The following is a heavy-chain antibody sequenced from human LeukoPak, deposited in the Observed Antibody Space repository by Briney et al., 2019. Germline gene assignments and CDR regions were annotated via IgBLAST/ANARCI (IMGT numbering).Heavy chain of an antibody. J-gene: IGHJ3*02. CDR3: ARDLYNSGNDAFDI. V-gene: IGHV4-30-4*01. Sequence: SQTLSLTCTVSGGSIRSDDYYWSWIRQPPGKGLEWIGYIYYSGSTYYNPSLKSRVTISVDTSKNQFSPKLSSVTAADTAVYYCARDLYNSGNDAFDIWGQGTMVTVSS. CDR1: GGSIRSDDYY. D-gene: IGHD5-18*01. CDR2: IYYSGST.